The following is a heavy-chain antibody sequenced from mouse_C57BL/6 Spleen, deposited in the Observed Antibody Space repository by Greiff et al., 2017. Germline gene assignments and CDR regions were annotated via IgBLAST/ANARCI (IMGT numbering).Heavy chain of an antibody. CDR2: IWRGGST. CDR1: GFSLTSYG. J-gene: IGHJ2*01. Sequence: VQLKESGPGLVQPSQSLSITCTVSGFSLTSYGVHWVRQSPGKGLEWLGVIWRGGSTDYNAAFMSSLSITKDNSKSQVFFKMNSLQADDTAIYYCAKGNYYDYDRGYDFDYWGQGTTLTVSS. CDR3: AKGNYYDYDRGYDFDY. D-gene: IGHD2-4*01. V-gene: IGHV2-5*01.